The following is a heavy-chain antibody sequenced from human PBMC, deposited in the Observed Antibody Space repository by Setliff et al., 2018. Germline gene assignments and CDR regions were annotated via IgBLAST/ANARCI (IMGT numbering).Heavy chain of an antibody. CDR2: INPGGGSA. CDR1: GYTFTDYF. CDR3: ARGGMAAANRKGVFEY. Sequence: GASVKVSCKTSGYTFTDYFLHWVRQAPGQGLEWMGIINPGGGSASYAEEFQGRVTMTRDTSTSTFYMEVNILRSDDTAVYYCARGGMAAANRKGVFEYWGQGTLVTVSS. V-gene: IGHV1-46*01. D-gene: IGHD6-13*01. J-gene: IGHJ4*02.